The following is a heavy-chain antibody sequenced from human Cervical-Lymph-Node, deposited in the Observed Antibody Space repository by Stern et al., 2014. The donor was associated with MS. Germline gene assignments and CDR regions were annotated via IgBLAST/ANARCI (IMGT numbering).Heavy chain of an antibody. V-gene: IGHV4-31*03. CDR1: GGSINIGDYY. CDR3: AGGTVAGLFDY. CDR2: IYNIGST. Sequence: QLQLQESGPGLVKPSQTLSLTCTVSGGSINIGDYYWSWIRHLPGKGLEWIGYIYNIGSTSYNPSLKSRVSISVDTSKNQFSLNLNSVPAADTAVYYCAGGTVAGLFDYWGQGTLVTVSS. D-gene: IGHD6-19*01. J-gene: IGHJ4*02.